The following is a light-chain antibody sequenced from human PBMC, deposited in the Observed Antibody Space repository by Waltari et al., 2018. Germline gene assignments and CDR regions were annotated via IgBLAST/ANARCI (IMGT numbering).Light chain of an antibody. V-gene: IGKV1-33*01. Sequence: DIQMTPSPSSLSASLDDRVTITCQASEDIENYLNCYRHRPGKAPELLIFDVSNLHSGVPPTFRGSGSGTDFSFTISRLQPEDIGVYYCHQYNSLPHTFGGGTHVEI. J-gene: IGKJ4*01. CDR3: HQYNSLPHT. CDR2: DVS. CDR1: EDIENY.